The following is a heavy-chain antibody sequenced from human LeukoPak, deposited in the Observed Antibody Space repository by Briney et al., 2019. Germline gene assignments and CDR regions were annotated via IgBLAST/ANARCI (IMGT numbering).Heavy chain of an antibody. CDR3: ARGRSAAGPLHYCDY. J-gene: IGHJ4*02. D-gene: IGHD6-13*01. CDR2: IWYDGSNK. CDR1: GFTFSSYG. V-gene: IGHV3-33*01. Sequence: PGGSLRLSCAASGFTFSSYGMHWVRQAPGKGLEWVAVIWYDGSNKYYADSVKGRFTISRDNSKNTLYLQMNSLRDEDTAMYYCARGRSAAGPLHYCDYWGQGALVTVSS.